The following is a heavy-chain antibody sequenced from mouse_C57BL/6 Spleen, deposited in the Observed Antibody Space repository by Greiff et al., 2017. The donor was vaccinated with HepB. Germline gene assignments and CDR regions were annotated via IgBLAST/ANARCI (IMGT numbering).Heavy chain of an antibody. CDR2: IDPSDSET. D-gene: IGHD3-2*02. J-gene: IGHJ2*01. Sequence: QVQLQRPGAELVRPGSSVKLSCKASGYTFTSYWMHWVKQRPIQGLEWIGNIDPSDSETHYNQKFKDKATLTVDKSSSTAYMQLSSLTSEDSAVYYCARSAAQARGFDYWGQGTTLTVSS. CDR3: ARSAAQARGFDY. V-gene: IGHV1-52*01. CDR1: GYTFTSYW.